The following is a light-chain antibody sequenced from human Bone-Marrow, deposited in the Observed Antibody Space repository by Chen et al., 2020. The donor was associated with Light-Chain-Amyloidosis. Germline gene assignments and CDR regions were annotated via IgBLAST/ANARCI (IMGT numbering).Light chain of an antibody. CDR3: QSPDNGGTSVI. CDR1: AVPKKY. V-gene: IGLV3-25*03. CDR2: RDT. J-gene: IGLJ2*01. Sequence: SYVLTHPPSVSVSPRQTARITCSGDAVPKKYSYWYQQKPGQAPVMVIDRDTERPSGIHERFSGSSSGTTVTLTISGVQAEDEADYYCQSPDNGGTSVIFGGGTKLTVL.